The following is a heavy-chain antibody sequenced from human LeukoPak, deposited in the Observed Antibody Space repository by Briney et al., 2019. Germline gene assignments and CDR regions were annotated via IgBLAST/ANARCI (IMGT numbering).Heavy chain of an antibody. J-gene: IGHJ4*02. Sequence: GGSLRLSCAASGFTFSSYAMSWVRQAPGKGLEWVSAISGSGGSTYYADSVKGRFTISRDNSKNTLYLQMNSLRAEDTAVYYCAKEQLSGWPFTVAGHPFDYWGQGTLVTVSS. CDR2: ISGSGGST. CDR3: AKEQLSGWPFTVAGHPFDY. D-gene: IGHD6-19*01. V-gene: IGHV3-23*01. CDR1: GFTFSSYA.